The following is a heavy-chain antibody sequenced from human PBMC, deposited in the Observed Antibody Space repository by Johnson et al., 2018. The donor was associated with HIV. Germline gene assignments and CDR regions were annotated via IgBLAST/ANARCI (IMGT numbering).Heavy chain of an antibody. J-gene: IGHJ3*02. CDR1: GFTVSSNY. CDR2: IYSGGST. D-gene: IGHD1-26*01. CDR3: ASDRRKIVGATGACDI. Sequence: VQLVESGGGLVQPGGSLRLSCAASGFTVSSNYMSWVRQAPGKGLEWVPVIYSGGSTYYADSVKGRFTISRDNSKNTLYLQMNRLRAEDTAVYYCASDRRKIVGATGACDIWGQGTMVTVSS. V-gene: IGHV3-66*01.